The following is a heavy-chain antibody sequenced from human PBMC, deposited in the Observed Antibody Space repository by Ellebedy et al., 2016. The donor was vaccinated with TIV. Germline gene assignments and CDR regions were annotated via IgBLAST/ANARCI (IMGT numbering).Heavy chain of an antibody. J-gene: IGHJ3*02. CDR3: ACPLGSGSYYVGGLDVFDI. CDR1: GMTFDAYG. Sequence: GGSLRLXXVTSGMTFDAYGFHWIRQAPGRGLEWVASVSYDGSQTYHRDSVKGRFSISRDDSRNTLYLQMNTLRAEDTAVYHCACPLGSGSYYVGGLDVFDIWGQGTMVTVSS. V-gene: IGHV3-30*03. CDR2: VSYDGSQT. D-gene: IGHD1-26*01.